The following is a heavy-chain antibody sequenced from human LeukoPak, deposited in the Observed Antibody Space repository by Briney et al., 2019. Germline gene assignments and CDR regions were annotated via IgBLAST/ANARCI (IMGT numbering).Heavy chain of an antibody. CDR2: ISAYNGNT. Sequence: GASVTVSFKASGYTFTSYGISWVRQAPGQGLEWMGWISAYNGNTNYAQKLQGRVTMTTDTSTSTAYMELRSLRSDDTAVYYCARDKSGLAGPSYFDYWGQGTLVTVSS. J-gene: IGHJ4*02. V-gene: IGHV1-18*04. CDR1: GYTFTSYG. CDR3: ARDKSGLAGPSYFDY. D-gene: IGHD5-12*01.